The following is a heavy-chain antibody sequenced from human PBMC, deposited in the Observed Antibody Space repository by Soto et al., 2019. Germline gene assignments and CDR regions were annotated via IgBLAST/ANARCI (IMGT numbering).Heavy chain of an antibody. CDR1: GFTFSTNG. CDR3: AKDRVVSGLGEIDY. D-gene: IGHD3-16*01. V-gene: IGHV3-30*18. J-gene: IGHJ4*02. CDR2: ISYDGSNK. Sequence: QVQLVESGGGVVQPGRSLRLSCAASGFTFSTNGRHWVRQAPGKGLEWGAIISYDGSNKYYADSVKGRLTISRDNSKTTLYLERNSLGAEDTAVYYCAKDRVVSGLGEIDYWGQGTLVTVSS.